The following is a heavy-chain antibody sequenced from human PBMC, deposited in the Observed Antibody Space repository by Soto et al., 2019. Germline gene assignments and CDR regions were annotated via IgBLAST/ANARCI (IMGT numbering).Heavy chain of an antibody. CDR3: ARANYDILTGYYPNWFDP. CDR2: IYYSGST. J-gene: IGHJ5*02. V-gene: IGHV4-59*01. Sequence: SETLSLTCTVSGGSISSYYWSWIRQPPGKGLEWIGYIYYSGSTNYNPSLKSRVTISVDTSKNQFSLKLSSVTAADTAFYYCARANYDILTGYYPNWFDPRGQGTLVTVSS. D-gene: IGHD3-9*01. CDR1: GGSISSYY.